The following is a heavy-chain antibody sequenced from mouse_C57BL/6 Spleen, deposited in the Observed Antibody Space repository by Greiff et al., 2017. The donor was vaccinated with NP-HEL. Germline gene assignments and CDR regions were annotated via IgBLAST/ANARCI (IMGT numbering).Heavy chain of an antibody. J-gene: IGHJ4*01. D-gene: IGHD1-1*01. CDR2: INPGSGGT. CDR3: ARTSYYYGSSPYAMDY. Sequence: VQLQQSGAELVRPGTSVKVSCKASGYAFTNYLIEWVKQRPGQGLEWIGVINPGSGGTNYNEKFKGKATLTADKSSSTAYMQLSSLTSEDSAVYFCARTSYYYGSSPYAMDYWGQGTSVTVSS. CDR1: GYAFTNYL. V-gene: IGHV1-54*01.